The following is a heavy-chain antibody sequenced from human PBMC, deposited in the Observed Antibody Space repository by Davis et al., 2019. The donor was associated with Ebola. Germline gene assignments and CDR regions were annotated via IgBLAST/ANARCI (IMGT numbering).Heavy chain of an antibody. D-gene: IGHD6-13*01. V-gene: IGHV4-39*07. Sequence: PSETLSLTCTVSGGSISSSSYYWGWIRQPPGKGLEWIGSIYYSGSTYYNPSLKSRVTISVDTSKNQFSLTLSSVTAADTAVYDCARGPYSSSWYGYWGQGTLVTVSS. CDR3: ARGPYSSSWYGY. CDR2: IYYSGST. CDR1: GGSISSSSYY. J-gene: IGHJ4*02.